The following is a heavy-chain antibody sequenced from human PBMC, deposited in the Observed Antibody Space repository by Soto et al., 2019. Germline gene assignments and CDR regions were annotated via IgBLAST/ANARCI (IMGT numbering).Heavy chain of an antibody. D-gene: IGHD6-13*01. CDR3: ARDLAAAAY. Sequence: QVQLVQSGAEVKKHGASVKVSCKASGYIFTNYYIHWVRQAPGQGLEWMAIINPLPTSGSTNYAQKFQGRVTVTRDTSTSTVYLELSSLRSDDTAVYYCARDLAAAAYWCQGTLVTVSS. V-gene: IGHV1-46*01. J-gene: IGHJ4*02. CDR1: GYIFTNYY. CDR2: INPLPTSGST.